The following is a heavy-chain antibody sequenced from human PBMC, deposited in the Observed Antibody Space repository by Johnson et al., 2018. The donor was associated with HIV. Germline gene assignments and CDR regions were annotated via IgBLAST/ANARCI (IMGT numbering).Heavy chain of an antibody. V-gene: IGHV3-NL1*01. Sequence: QVQLVESGGGVVQPGRSLRLSCAASGFTFSSYAMHWVRQAPGKGLEWVSVIYSGGSTYYADSVKGRFTISRDNAKNSLYLQMNSLRAEDTAVYYCARERWSTYYGAFDIWGQGTMVTVSS. CDR2: IYSGGST. D-gene: IGHD3-3*01. CDR3: ARERWSTYYGAFDI. J-gene: IGHJ3*02. CDR1: GFTFSSYA.